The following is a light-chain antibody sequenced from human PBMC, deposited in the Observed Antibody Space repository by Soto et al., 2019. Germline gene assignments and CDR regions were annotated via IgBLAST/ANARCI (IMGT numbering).Light chain of an antibody. J-gene: IGKJ4*01. CDR3: QQSYSTPFT. CDR2: AAS. Sequence: DIQMTQSPSSLSASVGDRVTITCRASQSISSYLNWYQQKPGKAPKLLIYAASSLQSGVPSRFSDGGSVTDFTLTISSLQPEDFATYYCQQSYSTPFTFGGGTKVEIK. V-gene: IGKV1-39*01. CDR1: QSISSY.